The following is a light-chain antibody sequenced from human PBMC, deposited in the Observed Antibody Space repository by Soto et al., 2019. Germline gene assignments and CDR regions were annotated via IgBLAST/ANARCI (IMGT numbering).Light chain of an antibody. Sequence: DIQMTQSPSTLSASVGDRVTITCRASQSISDSLAWYQQKPGKAPDLLISDVSSLERGVASXFSXXXXXTXFTLTXXSMQPDDFATYYCQQYNGYSRTFGQGTKVDIK. V-gene: IGKV1-5*01. J-gene: IGKJ1*01. CDR2: DVS. CDR3: QQYNGYSRT. CDR1: QSISDS.